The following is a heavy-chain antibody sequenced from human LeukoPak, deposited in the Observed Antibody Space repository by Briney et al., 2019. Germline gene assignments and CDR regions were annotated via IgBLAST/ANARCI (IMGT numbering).Heavy chain of an antibody. V-gene: IGHV4-39*01. Sequence: PSETLSLTCTVSGGSISSSGYYWGWIRQPPGKGLEWIGSIYYSGSTYYNPSLKSRVTISVDTSKNQFSLKLSSVTAADTAVYYCARHSRELVRGVITPWNYYYYYYMDVWGKGTTVTISS. CDR2: IYYSGST. CDR3: ARHSRELVRGVITPWNYYYYYYMDV. CDR1: GGSISSSGYY. J-gene: IGHJ6*03. D-gene: IGHD3-10*01.